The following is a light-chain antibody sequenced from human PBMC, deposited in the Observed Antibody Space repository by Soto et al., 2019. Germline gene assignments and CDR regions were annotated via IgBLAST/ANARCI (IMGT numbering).Light chain of an antibody. CDR1: SSNIGSNY. CDR2: RNN. V-gene: IGLV1-47*01. CDR3: VSYKTDDTFV. Sequence: QSVLTQPPSASGTPGQRVTISCSESSSNIGSNYVSWYQQLPGTAPKLLIYRNNQRPSGVPDRFSGSRSGTSASLAVSGLRSEDEAEYFCVSYKTDDTFVFGTGTKVTVL. J-gene: IGLJ1*01.